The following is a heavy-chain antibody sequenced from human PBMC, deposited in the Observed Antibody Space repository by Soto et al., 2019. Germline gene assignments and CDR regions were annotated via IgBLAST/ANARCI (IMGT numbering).Heavy chain of an antibody. V-gene: IGHV4-39*01. D-gene: IGHD3-10*01. CDR3: ATPWFGDGDY. J-gene: IGHJ4*02. Sequence: QLQLQESGPGLVKPSETLSLTCTVSGGSISSSSYYWGWIRQPPGKGLEWIGSIYYSGSTHYNPSLKGRVTISVDTSKNQCSLKLSSVTAADTAVYYCATPWFGDGDYWGQGTLVTVSS. CDR1: GGSISSSSYY. CDR2: IYYSGST.